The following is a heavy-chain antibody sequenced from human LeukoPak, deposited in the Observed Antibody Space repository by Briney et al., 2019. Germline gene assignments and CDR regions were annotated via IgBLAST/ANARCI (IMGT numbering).Heavy chain of an antibody. Sequence: ASVKVSCKVSGYTLTELSMHWVRQAPGKGLEWMGGFDPEDGETIYAQKFQGRVTMTEDTSTDTAYMELSSLRSEDTAVYYCAVRFLEWLDYYYYYMDVWGKGTTVTVSS. CDR2: FDPEDGET. CDR3: AVRFLEWLDYYYYYMDV. J-gene: IGHJ6*03. D-gene: IGHD3-3*01. CDR1: GYTLTELS. V-gene: IGHV1-24*01.